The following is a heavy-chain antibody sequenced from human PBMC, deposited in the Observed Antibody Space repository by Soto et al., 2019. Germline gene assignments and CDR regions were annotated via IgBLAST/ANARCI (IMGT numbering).Heavy chain of an antibody. CDR2: INAGNGNT. Sequence: GASVKVSCKASGYTFTSYAMHWVRQAPGQRLEWMGWINAGNGNTKYSQKFQGRVTITRDTSASTAYMELSSLRSEDTAVYYCARGGGGALAAAETGPQKYYYYYYGMDVWGQGTTVTVSS. CDR1: GYTFTSYA. D-gene: IGHD6-13*01. J-gene: IGHJ6*02. CDR3: ARGGGGALAAAETGPQKYYYYYYGMDV. V-gene: IGHV1-3*01.